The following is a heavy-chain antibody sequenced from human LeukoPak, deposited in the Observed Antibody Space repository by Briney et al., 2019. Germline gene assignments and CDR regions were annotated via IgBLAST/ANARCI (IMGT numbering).Heavy chain of an antibody. D-gene: IGHD6-6*01. J-gene: IGHJ4*02. Sequence: GGSLRLSCAASGFTFSSYWMHWVRQAPGKGLVWVSRINSDGSSTNFADSEKGRFTISRDNARNTLYLQMNSQTAEDTAVYYCAREYSSSRYFDNWGQGTLVTVSS. CDR1: GFTFSSYW. V-gene: IGHV3-74*01. CDR3: AREYSSSRYFDN. CDR2: INSDGSST.